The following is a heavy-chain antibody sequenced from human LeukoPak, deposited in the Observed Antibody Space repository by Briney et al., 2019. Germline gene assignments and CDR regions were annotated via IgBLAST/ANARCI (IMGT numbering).Heavy chain of an antibody. CDR1: GGSISSYY. CDR3: ARFGAVAGIPVDAFDI. D-gene: IGHD6-19*01. CDR2: IYTSGST. V-gene: IGHV4-4*07. Sequence: SETLSLTCTVSGGSISSYYWSWTRQPAGKGLEWIGRIYTSGSTNYNPSLKSRVTMSVDTSKNQFSLKLSSVTAADTAVYYCARFGAVAGIPVDAFDIWGQGTMVTVSS. J-gene: IGHJ3*02.